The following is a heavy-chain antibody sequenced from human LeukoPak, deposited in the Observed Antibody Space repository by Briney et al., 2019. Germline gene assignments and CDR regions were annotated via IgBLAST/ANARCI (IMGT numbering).Heavy chain of an antibody. CDR3: ARDRKSVVVAATLAYYFDY. CDR1: GFTFSSYA. J-gene: IGHJ4*02. CDR2: ISYDGSNK. D-gene: IGHD2-15*01. Sequence: GRSPRLSCAASGFTFSSYAMHWVRQAPGKGLEWVAVISYDGSNKYYADSVKGRFTISRDNSKNTLYLQMNSLRAEDTAVYYCARDRKSVVVAATLAYYFDYWGQGTLVTVSS. V-gene: IGHV3-30*04.